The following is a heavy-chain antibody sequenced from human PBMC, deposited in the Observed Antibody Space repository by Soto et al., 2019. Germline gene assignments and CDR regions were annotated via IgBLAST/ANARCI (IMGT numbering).Heavy chain of an antibody. J-gene: IGHJ4*02. V-gene: IGHV3-23*01. D-gene: IGHD3-10*01. CDR1: GFTFSSYA. Sequence: GGSLRLSCAASGFTFSSYAMSWVRQAPGKGLEWVSAISGSGGSTYYADSVKGRFTISRDNSKNTLYLQMNSLRAGDTAVYYCAKSGYYGSGSSLYYFDYWGQGTLVTVSS. CDR3: AKSGYYGSGSSLYYFDY. CDR2: ISGSGGST.